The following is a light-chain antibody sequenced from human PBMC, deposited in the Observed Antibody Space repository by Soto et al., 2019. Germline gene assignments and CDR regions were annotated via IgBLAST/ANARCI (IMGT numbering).Light chain of an antibody. V-gene: IGKV1-39*01. CDR2: ASS. CDR1: QTISNY. J-gene: IGKJ3*01. CDR3: QQSYNTPFT. Sequence: DIQMTKSPASLAASLGDRVTISCRASQTISNYLNWYHQKPGKAPKLLIYASSTLQSGVPSTFSGSGSGTEFTLTISSLQPEDFRPYYCQQSYNTPFTFGPGTKVDIK.